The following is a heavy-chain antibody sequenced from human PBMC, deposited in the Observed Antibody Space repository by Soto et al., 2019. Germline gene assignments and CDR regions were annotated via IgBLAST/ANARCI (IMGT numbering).Heavy chain of an antibody. CDR1: GFTFSSYA. J-gene: IGHJ4*02. Sequence: EVQLVESGGGLVQPGGSLRLSCAASGFTFSSYAMHWVRQAPGKGLEYVSAISSNGGSTYYANAVKGRFTISRDNSKDTLYLQMGSLRAEDMAVYYCARGVGGGISTTGYSSGWYNFDYWGQGTLVTVSS. CDR2: ISSNGGST. D-gene: IGHD6-19*01. CDR3: ARGVGGGISTTGYSSGWYNFDY. V-gene: IGHV3-64*01.